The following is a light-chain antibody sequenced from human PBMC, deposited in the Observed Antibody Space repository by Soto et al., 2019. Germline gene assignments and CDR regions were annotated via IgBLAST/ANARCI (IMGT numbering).Light chain of an antibody. CDR2: DAS. CDR3: QQDGNSPYT. V-gene: IGKV3-20*01. Sequence: EIVLMQSPSTLSLSPGERATLSCRASQSVSSTFLSWYQQKPGQAPRLLIFDASSRATGIPDRFSGSGSGTDFTLTISRVEPEDFAVYFCQQDGNSPYTFGQGTKLEI. J-gene: IGKJ2*01. CDR1: QSVSSTF.